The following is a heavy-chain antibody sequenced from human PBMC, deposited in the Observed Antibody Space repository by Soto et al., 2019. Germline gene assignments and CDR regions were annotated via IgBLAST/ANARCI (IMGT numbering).Heavy chain of an antibody. J-gene: IGHJ5*02. CDR2: ISGSGGST. CDR3: ARQRGWSTLNWFDP. CDR1: GFTFSSYA. Sequence: PGGSLRLSCAASGFTFSSYAMSWVRQAPGKGLEWVSAISGSGGSTYYADSVKGRFTISRDNSKNTLYLQMNSLRAEDTAVYYYARQRGWSTLNWFDPWGQGTLVTVSS. V-gene: IGHV3-23*01. D-gene: IGHD2-15*01.